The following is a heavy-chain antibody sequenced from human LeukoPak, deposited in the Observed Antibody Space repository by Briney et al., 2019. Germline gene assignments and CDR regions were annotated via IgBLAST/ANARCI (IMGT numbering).Heavy chain of an antibody. CDR1: GFTFSSYW. J-gene: IGHJ4*02. Sequence: GGSLRLSCAASGFTFSSYWMSWVRQAPGKGLEWVANIKQGGSEKYYVDSVKGRFTISRDNAKNSLYLQMNSLRAEDTAAYYCAGDGILEIVGATATDYWGQGTLVTVSS. V-gene: IGHV3-7*01. D-gene: IGHD1-26*01. CDR2: IKQGGSEK. CDR3: AGDGILEIVGATATDY.